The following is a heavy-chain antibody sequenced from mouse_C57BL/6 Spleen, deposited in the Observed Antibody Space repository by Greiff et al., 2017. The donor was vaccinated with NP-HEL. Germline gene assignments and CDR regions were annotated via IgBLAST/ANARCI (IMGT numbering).Heavy chain of an antibody. CDR2: IDPETGGT. CDR3: TSGGIYYGYDGAMDY. CDR1: GYTFTDYE. Sequence: VQLQQSGAELVRPGASVTLSCKASGYTFTDYEMHWVKQTPVHGLEWIGAIDPETGGTAYNQKFKGKAILTADKSSSTAYMELRSLTSEDSAVYYCTSGGIYYGYDGAMDYWGQGTSVTVSS. V-gene: IGHV1-15*01. J-gene: IGHJ4*01. D-gene: IGHD2-2*01.